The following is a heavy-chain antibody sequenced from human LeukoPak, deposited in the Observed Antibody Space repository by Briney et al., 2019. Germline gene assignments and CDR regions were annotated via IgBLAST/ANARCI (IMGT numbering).Heavy chain of an antibody. D-gene: IGHD6-19*01. Sequence: GGSLRLSCVASGFTFSSSAMNWVRQAPGKGLEWVSSLSGSATSTYYADSVKGRFTISRDNSKDTLFLQMNSLKADDTALYYCAKASRQAAVASPLDYWGQGSLVTVSS. CDR2: LSGSATST. CDR3: AKASRQAAVASPLDY. V-gene: IGHV3-23*01. J-gene: IGHJ4*02. CDR1: GFTFSSSA.